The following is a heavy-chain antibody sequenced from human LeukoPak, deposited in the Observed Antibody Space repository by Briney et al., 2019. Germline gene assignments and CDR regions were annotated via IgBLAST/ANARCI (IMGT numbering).Heavy chain of an antibody. CDR3: ARDPQWLVHIWLDP. Sequence: GGSLRLSCAASGFIFSSSWMSWVRQAPGKGLEWVANIKYDGSQTSYVDSVKGRFTISRDNAKNSLYLQMNSLRAEDTAVYYCARDPQWLVHIWLDPRGQGTLVTVSS. CDR1: GFIFSSSW. D-gene: IGHD6-19*01. J-gene: IGHJ5*02. CDR2: IKYDGSQT. V-gene: IGHV3-7*01.